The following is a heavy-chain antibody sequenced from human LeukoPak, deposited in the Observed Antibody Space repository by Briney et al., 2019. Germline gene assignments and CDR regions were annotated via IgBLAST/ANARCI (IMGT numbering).Heavy chain of an antibody. CDR2: ISGNSNEM. V-gene: IGHV3-21*01. CDR3: VRIPNGANFPNWFDP. Sequence: PGGSLRLSCAASGFIFSNNAMNWFRRTPGKGLEWVSSISGNSNEMSYRDSVKGRFTISRDNTRNSLYLQMDSLRVEDTAIYYCVRIPNGANFPNWFDPWGQGTLVTVSS. D-gene: IGHD4/OR15-4a*01. CDR1: GFIFSNNA. J-gene: IGHJ5*02.